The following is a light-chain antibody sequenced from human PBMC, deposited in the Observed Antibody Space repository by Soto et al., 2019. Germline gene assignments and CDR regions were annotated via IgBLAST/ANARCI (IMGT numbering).Light chain of an antibody. CDR1: QSLLHITGETF. CDR2: EVS. V-gene: IGKV2-29*03. J-gene: IGKJ1*01. CDR3: QHYNSYSEA. Sequence: DVVMTQTPLSLSVAPGQPASISCKSSQSLLHITGETFLFWYLQKPGQSPQLLIYEVSTRVSGVPDRFSGSGSGTEFTLTISSLQPDEFATYYCQHYNSYSEAFGQGTKV.